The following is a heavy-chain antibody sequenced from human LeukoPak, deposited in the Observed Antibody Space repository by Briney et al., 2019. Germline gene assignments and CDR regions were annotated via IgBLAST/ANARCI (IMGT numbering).Heavy chain of an antibody. J-gene: IGHJ4*02. D-gene: IGHD4-17*01. CDR1: GFTFSSYG. CDR2: IWYDGSNK. CDR3: ARGRKPVTCDY. Sequence: GGSLRLSCAASGFTFSSYGMHWVRQAPGKGLEWVAVIWYDGSNKYYADSVKGRFTISRDNSKNTLYLQMNSLRAEDTAVYYCARGRKPVTCDYWGQGTLVTASS. V-gene: IGHV3-33*01.